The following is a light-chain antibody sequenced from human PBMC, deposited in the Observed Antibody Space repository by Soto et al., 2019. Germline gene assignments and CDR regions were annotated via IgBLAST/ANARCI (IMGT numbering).Light chain of an antibody. J-gene: IGKJ1*01. CDR2: GAS. CDR3: QQYGSSSWT. CDR1: QSVSSSY. Sequence: EIVLTQSPGTLSLSPGERATLSCRASQSVSSSYFAWYQQRFGQAPRLLIYGASSRATGIPDRFSGSGSGTDFTLTISRLEPEDFAVYYCQQYGSSSWTFSQGTKVDIK. V-gene: IGKV3-20*01.